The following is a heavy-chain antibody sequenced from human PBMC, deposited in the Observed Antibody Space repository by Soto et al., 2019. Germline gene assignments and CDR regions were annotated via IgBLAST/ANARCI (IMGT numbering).Heavy chain of an antibody. V-gene: IGHV3-23*01. J-gene: IGHJ4*02. Sequence: GGSLRLSCAASGFTFSSYAMSWVRQAPGKGLEWVSAISGSGGSTYYADSVKGRFTISRDNSKNTLYLQMNSLRAEDTAVYYCASSTYTAMVRSVWDWGQGTLVTVSS. CDR1: GFTFSSYA. CDR2: ISGSGGST. D-gene: IGHD5-18*01. CDR3: ASSTYTAMVRSVWD.